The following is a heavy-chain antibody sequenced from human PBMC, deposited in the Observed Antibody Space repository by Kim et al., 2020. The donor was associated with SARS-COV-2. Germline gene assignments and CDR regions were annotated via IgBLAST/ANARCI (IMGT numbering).Heavy chain of an antibody. J-gene: IGHJ4*02. CDR2: IIPILGIA. V-gene: IGHV1-69*04. CDR1: GGTFSSYA. Sequence: SVKVSCKASGGTFSSYAISWVRQAPGQGLEWMGRIIPILGIANYAQKFQGRVTITADKSTSTAYMELSSLRSEDTAVYYCARDTTVVTEGEFDYWGQGTLVTVSS. D-gene: IGHD4-17*01. CDR3: ARDTTVVTEGEFDY.